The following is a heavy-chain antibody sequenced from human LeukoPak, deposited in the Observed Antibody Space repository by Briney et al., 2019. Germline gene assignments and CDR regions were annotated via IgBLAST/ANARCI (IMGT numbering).Heavy chain of an antibody. J-gene: IGHJ6*03. V-gene: IGHV1-24*01. D-gene: IGHD6-13*01. CDR3: ATLPIAAADYYYYMDV. CDR2: FDPEDGET. Sequence: ASVKVSCKVSGYTLTELSMHWVRQAPGKGLEWMGGFDPEDGETIYAQKFQGRVTMTEDTSTDTAYMELSSLRSEDTAVYYCATLPIAAADYYYYMDVWGKGTTVTVSS. CDR1: GYTLTELS.